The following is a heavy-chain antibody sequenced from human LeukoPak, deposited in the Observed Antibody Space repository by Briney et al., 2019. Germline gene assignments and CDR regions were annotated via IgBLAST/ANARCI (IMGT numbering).Heavy chain of an antibody. CDR2: IYHSGST. D-gene: IGHD5-18*01. J-gene: IGHJ4*02. Sequence: SETLSLTCAVYGGSFSSSNWWSWVRQPPGKGLEWIGEIYHSGSTNYNPSLKSRVTISVDTSKNQFSLKLSSVTAADTAVYYCARVEDTAKIGHWGQGTLVTVSS. V-gene: IGHV4-4*02. CDR3: ARVEDTAKIGH. CDR1: GGSFSSSNW.